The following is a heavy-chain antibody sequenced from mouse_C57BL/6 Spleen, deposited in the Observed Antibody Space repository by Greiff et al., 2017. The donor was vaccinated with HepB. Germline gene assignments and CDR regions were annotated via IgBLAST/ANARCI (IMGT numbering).Heavy chain of an antibody. CDR3: AGSYLDPGVYFDY. J-gene: IGHJ2*01. CDR1: GYAFSSSW. CDR2: IYPGDGDT. V-gene: IGHV1-82*01. Sequence: QVQLQQSGPELVKPGASVKISCKASGYAFSSSWMNWVKQRPGKGLEWIGRIYPGDGDTNYNGKFKGKATLPADKSSNTAYLQLSSLTSEDSAVYFFAGSYLDPGVYFDYWGQGTTLTVSS. D-gene: IGHD2-10*01.